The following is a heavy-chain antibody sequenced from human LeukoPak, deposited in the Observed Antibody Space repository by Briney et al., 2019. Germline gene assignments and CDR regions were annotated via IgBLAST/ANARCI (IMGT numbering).Heavy chain of an antibody. J-gene: IGHJ3*02. CDR2: ISASGNSP. V-gene: IGHV3-23*01. CDR1: GFTFSNFA. D-gene: IGHD2-21*02. CDR3: AKDFGGCGYDCHQGVFDM. Sequence: TGGSLRLSCAASGFTFSNFAMSWVRQAPGKGLEWVSGISASGNSPYYADSVKGRFIISRDNSKNTLYLQMNSLRAEDTAVYYCAKDFGGCGYDCHQGVFDMWGQGTLVTVSS.